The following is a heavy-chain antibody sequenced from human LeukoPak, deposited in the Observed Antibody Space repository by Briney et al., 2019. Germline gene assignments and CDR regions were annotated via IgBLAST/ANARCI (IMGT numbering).Heavy chain of an antibody. Sequence: ASVKVSCKASGYTFSSYDINWVRQATGQGLEWMGWLNPISGYAGCAQNFQGRVTMTGNTAISTAYMELSSLKSDDAAVYYCARGNRLYTSSWSSLAFDIWGQGTMVTVSS. CDR3: ARGNRLYTSSWSSLAFDI. V-gene: IGHV1-8*01. J-gene: IGHJ3*02. CDR2: LNPISGYA. CDR1: GYTFSSYD. D-gene: IGHD6-13*01.